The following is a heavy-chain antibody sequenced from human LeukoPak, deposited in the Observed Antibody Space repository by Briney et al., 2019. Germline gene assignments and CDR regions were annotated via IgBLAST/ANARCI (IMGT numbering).Heavy chain of an antibody. CDR3: ARAHPRGFDY. J-gene: IGHJ4*02. CDR1: GGSFSGYS. V-gene: IGHV4-34*01. Sequence: PSETLSLTCAVYGGSFSGYSWNWIRQPPGKGLEWIGEINHSGSTNYNPSLKSRVTISVDTSKNQFSLKLSSVTAADTAVYYCARAHPRGFDYWGQGTLVTVSS. CDR2: INHSGST.